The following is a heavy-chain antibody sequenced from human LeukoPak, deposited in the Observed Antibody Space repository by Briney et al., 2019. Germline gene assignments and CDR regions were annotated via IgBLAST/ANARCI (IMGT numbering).Heavy chain of an antibody. J-gene: IGHJ4*02. CDR1: GDSINSLDL. D-gene: IGHD3-22*01. Sequence: TSGTLSLTCTVSGDSINSLDLWSWVRQPPGKGLEWIGEMYLSGTTHSNPSVKSRVTISIDKSKNQFFLNLSSVTAADTAVYYCAGLVGRYSSGLYYYYFDYWGQGTLVTVSS. CDR2: MYLSGTT. CDR3: AGLVGRYSSGLYYYYFDY. V-gene: IGHV4-4*02.